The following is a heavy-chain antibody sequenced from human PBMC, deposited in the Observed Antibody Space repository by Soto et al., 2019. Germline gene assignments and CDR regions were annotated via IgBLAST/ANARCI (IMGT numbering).Heavy chain of an antibody. J-gene: IGHJ5*02. Sequence: SVKLSCKASGVTFSSYTISWVRQAHGQGLEWMGRIIPILGIANYAQKFQGRVTITADKSTSTAYMELSSLRSEDTAVYYCARAGYCSGGSCYDNWFDPWGQGTLVTVSS. V-gene: IGHV1-69*02. CDR1: GVTFSSYT. CDR2: IIPILGIA. D-gene: IGHD2-15*01. CDR3: ARAGYCSGGSCYDNWFDP.